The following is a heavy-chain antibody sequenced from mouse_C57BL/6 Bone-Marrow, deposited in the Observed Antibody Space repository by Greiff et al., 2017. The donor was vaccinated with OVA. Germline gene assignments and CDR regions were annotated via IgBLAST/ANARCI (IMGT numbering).Heavy chain of an antibody. D-gene: IGHD2-3*01. V-gene: IGHV5-16*01. CDR3: AREGYYPYAMDY. CDR2: INYDGSST. CDR1: GFTFSDYY. Sequence: EVQRVESEGGLVQPGSSMKLSCTASGFTFSDYYMAWVRQVPEKGLEWVANINYDGSSTYYLDSLKSRFIISRDNAKNILYLQMSSLKSEDTATYYCAREGYYPYAMDYWGQGTSVTVSS. J-gene: IGHJ4*01.